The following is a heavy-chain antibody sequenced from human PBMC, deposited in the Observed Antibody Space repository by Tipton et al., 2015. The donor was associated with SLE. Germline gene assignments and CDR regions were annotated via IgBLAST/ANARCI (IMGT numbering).Heavy chain of an antibody. Sequence: TLSLTCAVSGGSISSSNWWSWVRQPPGKGLEWIGYIYYSGSTNYNPSLKSRVTISVDTSKNQFSLKLNSVTAADTAVYYCARAYGDNPFDYWGQGTLVTVSS. J-gene: IGHJ4*02. V-gene: IGHV4-4*02. CDR1: GGSISSSNW. CDR2: IYYSGST. CDR3: ARAYGDNPFDY. D-gene: IGHD4-17*01.